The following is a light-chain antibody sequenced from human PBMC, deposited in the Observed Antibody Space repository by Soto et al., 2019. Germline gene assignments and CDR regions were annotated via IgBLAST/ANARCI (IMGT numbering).Light chain of an antibody. CDR2: EVN. V-gene: IGLV2-14*01. Sequence: QSVLTQPASVSGSPGQSITISCTGSSSDVGGYNYVSWYQQHPGKAPKLMIYEVNNRPSGISNRFSGSKSGNTASLTLSGLQAEDEADYYCSSYTSSSTLVFGGGTKLPV. CDR1: SSDVGGYNY. CDR3: SSYTSSSTLV. J-gene: IGLJ2*01.